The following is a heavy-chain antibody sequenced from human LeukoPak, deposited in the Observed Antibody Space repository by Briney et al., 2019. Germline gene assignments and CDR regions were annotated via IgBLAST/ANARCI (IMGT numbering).Heavy chain of an antibody. CDR2: ISAYNGNT. Sequence: ASVKVSCKASGYTFTGYGISWVRQAPGQGLEWMGWISAYNGNTNYAQKLQGRVTMTTDTSTSTAYMELRSLRSDDTAVYYCARDGGYDFWSGYYTFYFDYWGQGTLVTVSS. J-gene: IGHJ4*02. CDR1: GYTFTGYG. V-gene: IGHV1-18*01. CDR3: ARDGGYDFWSGYYTFYFDY. D-gene: IGHD3-3*01.